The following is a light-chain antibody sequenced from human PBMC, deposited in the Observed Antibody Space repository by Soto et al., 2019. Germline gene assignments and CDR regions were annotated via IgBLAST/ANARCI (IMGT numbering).Light chain of an antibody. CDR1: SSDVGGDYH. CDR3: NSNTISSTHYV. CDR2: DVS. Sequence: QSALTQPASVSGSPGQSITISCTGTSSDVGGDYHVSWYQQHPGTAPKLMIYDVSSRPSGVSNRFSGSKSGNTASLTISGLQAEAEAYYHCNSNTISSTHYVFGTGTKVTVL. J-gene: IGLJ1*01. V-gene: IGLV2-14*01.